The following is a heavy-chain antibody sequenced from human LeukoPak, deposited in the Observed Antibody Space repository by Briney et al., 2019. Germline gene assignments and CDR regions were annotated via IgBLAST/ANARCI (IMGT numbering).Heavy chain of an antibody. CDR2: MYYTGST. Sequence: PSETLSLTCTVSGDSISSYYWSWIRQPPGKGLGWIGYMYYTGSTTYNPSLKSRVIMSVDTSKNQLSLKLSSVTAADTAVYYCASRPIPVDIFDSWGQGTLVTVSS. CDR3: ASRPIPVDIFDS. V-gene: IGHV4-59*08. D-gene: IGHD6-19*01. CDR1: GDSISSYY. J-gene: IGHJ4*02.